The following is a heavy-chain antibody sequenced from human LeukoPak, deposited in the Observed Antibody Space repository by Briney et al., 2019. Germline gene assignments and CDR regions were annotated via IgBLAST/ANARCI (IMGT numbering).Heavy chain of an antibody. J-gene: IGHJ6*02. CDR1: GGSISSYY. D-gene: IGHD4-23*01. CDR3: ARRRVVSDVGYYYYGMDV. Sequence: SETLSLTCTVSGGSISSYYWSWIRQPPGKGLEWIGYIYYSGSTNYNPSLKSRVTISVDASKNQFSLKLSSVTAADTAVYYCARRRVVSDVGYYYYGMDVWGQGTTVTVSS. CDR2: IYYSGST. V-gene: IGHV4-59*01.